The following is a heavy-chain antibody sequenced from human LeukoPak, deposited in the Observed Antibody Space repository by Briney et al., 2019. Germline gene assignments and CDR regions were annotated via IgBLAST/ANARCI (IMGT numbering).Heavy chain of an antibody. Sequence: SETLSLTCAVYGGSFSGYYWSWIRQPPGKGLEWIGEINHSGSTNHNPSLKSRVTISVDTSKNQFSLKLSSVTAADTAVYYCARHALPSMIGVYDYWGQGTLVTVSS. J-gene: IGHJ4*02. D-gene: IGHD3-22*01. CDR3: ARHALPSMIGVYDY. CDR1: GGSFSGYY. CDR2: INHSGST. V-gene: IGHV4-34*01.